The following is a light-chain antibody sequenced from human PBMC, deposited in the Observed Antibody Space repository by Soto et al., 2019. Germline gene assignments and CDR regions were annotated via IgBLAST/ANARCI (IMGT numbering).Light chain of an antibody. Sequence: QSALTQPASVSGSPGQSITISCTGTSSDVGGYNYVSWYQQHPGKAPKLMIYDVRNRPSGVSNRFSGSKSGNTASLTISGLQAEDEADYYSSSYTSSSTLVVFGGGTKLTVL. V-gene: IGLV2-14*01. J-gene: IGLJ2*01. CDR2: DVR. CDR1: SSDVGGYNY. CDR3: SSYTSSSTLVV.